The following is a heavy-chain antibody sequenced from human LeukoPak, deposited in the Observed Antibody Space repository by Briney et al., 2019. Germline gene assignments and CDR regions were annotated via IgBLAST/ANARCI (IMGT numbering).Heavy chain of an antibody. V-gene: IGHV3-23*01. CDR3: ARRVPTITNPYFGY. CDR2: VGSNGGST. J-gene: IGHJ4*02. CDR1: GFTFSSYA. Sequence: GGSLRLSCAASGFTFSSYAMSWVRQAPGKGLEWVSTVGSNGGSTWYADSVKGRFTISRDNSKNTQYLQMNSLRAEDTAVYYCARRVPTITNPYFGYWGQGALVTVAS. D-gene: IGHD5-24*01.